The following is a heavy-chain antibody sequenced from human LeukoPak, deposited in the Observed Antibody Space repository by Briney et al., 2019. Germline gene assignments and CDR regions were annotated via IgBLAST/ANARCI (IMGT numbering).Heavy chain of an antibody. D-gene: IGHD6-19*01. CDR2: IYYSGST. CDR3: ARASSGWYNWFDP. Sequence: PSETLSLTCTVSGGSISSYYWSWIRQSPGKGLERIGYIYYSGSTNFNPSLKSRVTISVDTSKNQFSLKLSSVTAADTAVYYCARASSGWYNWFDPWGQGTLVTVSS. V-gene: IGHV4-59*01. CDR1: GGSISSYY. J-gene: IGHJ5*02.